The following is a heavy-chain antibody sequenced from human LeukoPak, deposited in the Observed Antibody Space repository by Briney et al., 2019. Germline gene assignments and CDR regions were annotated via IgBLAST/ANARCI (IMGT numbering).Heavy chain of an antibody. J-gene: IGHJ4*02. D-gene: IGHD6-19*01. CDR3: AKYSSGWFRY. V-gene: IGHV3-23*01. CDR1: GFTFSSSA. Sequence: GGSLRLSCAASGFTFSSSAVSWVRQAPGKGLEWVSAISGSGGSTYYADSVKGRFTISRDNSKNTLYLQMNSLRAEDTAVYYCAKYSSGWFRYWGQGTLVTVSS. CDR2: ISGSGGST.